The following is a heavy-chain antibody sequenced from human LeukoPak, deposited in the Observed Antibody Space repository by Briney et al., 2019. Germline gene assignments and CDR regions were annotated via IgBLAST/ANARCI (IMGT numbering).Heavy chain of an antibody. Sequence: GGSLRLSCAASGFTFSTYGMSWVRQAPGKGLEWVSGISGSGGNTYYADSVKGRFTISRDNSKNTLYLQMNSLRAEDTAVYYCARDRVVNRGYFDLWGRGTLVTVSS. V-gene: IGHV3-23*01. CDR3: ARDRVVNRGYFDL. D-gene: IGHD4-23*01. CDR1: GFTFSTYG. J-gene: IGHJ2*01. CDR2: ISGSGGNT.